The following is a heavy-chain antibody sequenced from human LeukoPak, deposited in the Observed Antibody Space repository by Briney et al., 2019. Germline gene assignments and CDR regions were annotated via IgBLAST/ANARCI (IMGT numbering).Heavy chain of an antibody. CDR1: GFTFSSYA. D-gene: IGHD2-15*01. V-gene: IGHV3-23*01. Sequence: GGSLRLSCAASGFTFSSYAMSWVRQAPGKGLEWVSGISGRGGSTDYADFVKGRFTISRDNSKNTLYLQMNSLRAEDTAVYSCAKDGFPATHFDCWGQGTLVTVSS. CDR3: AKDGFPATHFDC. J-gene: IGHJ4*02. CDR2: ISGRGGST.